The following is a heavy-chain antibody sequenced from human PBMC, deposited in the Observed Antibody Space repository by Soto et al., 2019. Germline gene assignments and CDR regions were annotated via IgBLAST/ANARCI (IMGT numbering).Heavy chain of an antibody. D-gene: IGHD3-3*01. CDR2: ISLGGTT. Sequence: QLQLQESGPGLVEPSGTLSLACGVSGGSLSSGDWWSWVRQPPGKGLAWIGEISLGGTTSYNPSLKSRVSMSVDTSKNHFSLKVSSVIAADTAVDYCARGGDYTPGFDCWGQGTLVTVSS. CDR1: GGSLSSGDW. J-gene: IGHJ4*02. CDR3: ARGGDYTPGFDC. V-gene: IGHV4-4*02.